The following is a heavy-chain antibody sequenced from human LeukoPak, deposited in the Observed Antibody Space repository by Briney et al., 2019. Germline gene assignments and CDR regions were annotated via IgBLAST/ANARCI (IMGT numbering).Heavy chain of an antibody. CDR3: ARGSSAIEY. CDR1: GFTFSSHW. V-gene: IGHV3-7*01. CDR2: IKQDGSEK. D-gene: IGHD6-19*01. Sequence: GGSLRLSCAASGFTFSSHWMSWVRQAPGKGLEWVGNIKQDGSEKNYVDSVKGRFTIFRDNGKNSLYLQMNSLRVEDTAVYYCARGSSAIEYWGQGTLVTVSS. J-gene: IGHJ4*02.